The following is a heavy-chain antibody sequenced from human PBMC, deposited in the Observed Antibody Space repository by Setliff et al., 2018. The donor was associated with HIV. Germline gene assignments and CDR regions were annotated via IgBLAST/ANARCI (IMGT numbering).Heavy chain of an antibody. D-gene: IGHD3-10*01. J-gene: IGHJ2*01. CDR2: ISYSGST. V-gene: IGHV4-34*01. CDR1: GGSFSDFY. Sequence: SETLSLPCAVFGGSFSDFYWSWIRQPPGKGLEWIGEISYSGSTVYNPSLKSRVTISVDTSKNQFSLKLTSVTAADTAVYYCATPPIAGVRGYPQGWYFDLWGRGTLVTVSS. CDR3: ATPPIAGVRGYPQGWYFDL.